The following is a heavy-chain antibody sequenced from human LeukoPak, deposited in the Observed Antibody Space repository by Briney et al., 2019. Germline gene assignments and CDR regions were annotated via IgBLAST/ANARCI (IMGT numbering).Heavy chain of an antibody. CDR3: AKGTCSGGSCLMGY. J-gene: IGHJ4*02. Sequence: PGGSLRLSCAASGFTFSSYGMSWVRQAPGKGLEWVSAISGSGGSTYYADSVKGRFTISRDNSKNTLYLQMNSLRAEDTAVYYCAKGTCSGGSCLMGYWGQGTLVTVSS. V-gene: IGHV3-23*01. CDR1: GFTFSSYG. D-gene: IGHD2-15*01. CDR2: ISGSGGST.